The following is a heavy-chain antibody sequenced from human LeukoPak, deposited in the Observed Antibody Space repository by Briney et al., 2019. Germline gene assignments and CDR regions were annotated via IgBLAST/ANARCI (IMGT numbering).Heavy chain of an antibody. Sequence: SVKVSCKASEGTFSTYAISWVRQAPGQGLEWMGGIIPIFGTANYAQKLQGRVTITTDESTSTAYMELSSLRSEDTAVYYCATNPHYYDSSGYYMGFAFDIWGQGPMVTVSS. CDR2: IIPIFGTA. V-gene: IGHV1-69*05. D-gene: IGHD3-22*01. CDR3: ATNPHYYDSSGYYMGFAFDI. CDR1: EGTFSTYA. J-gene: IGHJ3*02.